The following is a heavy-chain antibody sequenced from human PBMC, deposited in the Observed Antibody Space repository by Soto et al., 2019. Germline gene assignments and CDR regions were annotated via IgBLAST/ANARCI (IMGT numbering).Heavy chain of an antibody. J-gene: IGHJ4*02. Sequence: VESGGVWVQLGGSLRLSCPASGFPFDSHWMHWVRQAPGEGLVWVSRIKTDGSAAAYADSVKGRFTISRDNTKNTLYLQMNSLRAEDTAVYFCVRESGVAADCWGQGTLVTVS. CDR3: VRESGVAADC. D-gene: IGHD6-19*01. CDR1: GFPFDSHW. V-gene: IGHV3-74*01. CDR2: IKTDGSAA.